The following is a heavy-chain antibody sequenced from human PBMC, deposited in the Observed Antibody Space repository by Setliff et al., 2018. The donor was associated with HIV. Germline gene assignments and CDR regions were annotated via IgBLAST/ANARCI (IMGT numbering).Heavy chain of an antibody. CDR3: ATSEWELIDFDY. CDR2: IYFSGRT. D-gene: IGHD1-26*01. J-gene: IGHJ4*02. CDR1: GGSISSSSYY. Sequence: KTSETLSLTCTVFGGSISSSSYYWGWIRQPPGKGLEWIGSIYFSGRTYYNPSLKSRVTMSVDTSKHQFSLNLNSVTAADTAVYFCATSEWELIDFDYWGQGTLVTVSS. V-gene: IGHV4-39*01.